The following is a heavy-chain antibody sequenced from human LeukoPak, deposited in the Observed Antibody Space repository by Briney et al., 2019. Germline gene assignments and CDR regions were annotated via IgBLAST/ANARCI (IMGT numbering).Heavy chain of an antibody. CDR1: GGTFSSYA. V-gene: IGHV1-69*13. CDR2: IIPIFGTA. Sequence: ASVNVSFTASGGTFSSYAISWVRQAPGQGLEWMGGIIPIFGTANYAQKFQGRVTITADESTSTAYMELSSLRSEDTAVYYCARAAVAAEWFDPWGQGTLVTVSS. D-gene: IGHD6-19*01. CDR3: ARAAVAAEWFDP. J-gene: IGHJ5*02.